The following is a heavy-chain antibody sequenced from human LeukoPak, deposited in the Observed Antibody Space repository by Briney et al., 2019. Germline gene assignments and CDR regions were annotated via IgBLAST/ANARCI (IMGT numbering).Heavy chain of an antibody. CDR1: GGTFSSYA. V-gene: IGHV1-69*05. Sequence: SVKVSCKASGGTFSSYAIIWVRQAPGQGLEWMGGIIPIFGTANYAQKFQGRVTITTDESTSTAYMELSCLRSEDTAVYYCAKGAPGGIWPSQQIYFQHWGQGTLVTVSS. D-gene: IGHD3-16*01. CDR2: IIPIFGTA. J-gene: IGHJ1*01. CDR3: AKGAPGGIWPSQQIYFQH.